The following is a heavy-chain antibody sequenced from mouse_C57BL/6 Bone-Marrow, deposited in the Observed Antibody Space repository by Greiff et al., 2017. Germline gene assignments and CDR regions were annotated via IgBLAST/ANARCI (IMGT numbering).Heavy chain of an antibody. CDR1: GYTFTSYC. Sequence: QVQLQQSGAELAKPGASVKLSCKASGYTFTSYCMHWVKQRPGQGLEWIGYINPSSGYTKYNQKFKDKATLTADKSSSTAYLQLSSLTYEDSAVYYCATDSSGYLWFAYWGQGTLVTVSA. J-gene: IGHJ3*01. V-gene: IGHV1-7*01. D-gene: IGHD3-2*02. CDR2: INPSSGYT. CDR3: ATDSSGYLWFAY.